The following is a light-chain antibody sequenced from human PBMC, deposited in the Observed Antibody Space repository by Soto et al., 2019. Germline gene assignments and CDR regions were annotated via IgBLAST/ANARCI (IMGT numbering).Light chain of an antibody. V-gene: IGKV1-27*01. Sequence: DIQMTQSPSSLSASVGDRVTITRRASQGISNYLAWYQQKPGKVPKLLIYAASTLQSGVPSRFSGSGSGTDFTLTISSLQPEDVATYYCQKYNSAPPWTFGQGTKVDIK. CDR2: AAS. J-gene: IGKJ1*01. CDR3: QKYNSAPPWT. CDR1: QGISNY.